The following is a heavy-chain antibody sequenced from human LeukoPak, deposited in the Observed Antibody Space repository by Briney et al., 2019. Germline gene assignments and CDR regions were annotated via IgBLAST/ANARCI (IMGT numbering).Heavy chain of an antibody. D-gene: IGHD5-12*01. CDR3: ARDFWGGYDLYFDY. Sequence: SETLSLTCAVSGYSISSGYYWGWIRQPPGQGLGWIGSIYHSGSTYYNPSLKRRVTISVDTSKNQFSLKLSSVTAADTAVYYCARDFWGGYDLYFDYWGQGTLVTVSS. CDR2: IYHSGST. CDR1: GYSISSGYY. J-gene: IGHJ4*02. V-gene: IGHV4-38-2*02.